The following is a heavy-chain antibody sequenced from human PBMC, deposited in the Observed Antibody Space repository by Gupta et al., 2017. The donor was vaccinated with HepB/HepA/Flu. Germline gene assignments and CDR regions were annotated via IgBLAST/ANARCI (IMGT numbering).Heavy chain of an antibody. J-gene: IGHJ6*02. CDR3: ARALRKNETFNYSYYYYGMDV. CDR2: ISYDGSNK. Sequence: QVQLVESGGGVVQPGRSLRLSCAASGFTFSSYAMHWVRQAPGKGLEWVAVISYDGSNKYYADSVKGRFTISRDNSKNTLYLQMNSLRAEDTAVYYCARALRKNETFNYSYYYYGMDVWGQGTTVTVSS. V-gene: IGHV3-30-3*01. D-gene: IGHD4-11*01. CDR1: GFTFSSYA.